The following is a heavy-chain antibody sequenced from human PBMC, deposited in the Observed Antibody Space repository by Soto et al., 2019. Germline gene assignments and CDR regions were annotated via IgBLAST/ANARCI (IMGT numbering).Heavy chain of an antibody. J-gene: IGHJ4*02. CDR3: ARDYSYYDSSGIFDY. D-gene: IGHD3-22*01. CDR1: GFTFSSYA. Sequence: PGGSLRLSCAASGFTFSSYAMHWVRQAPGKGLEWVAVISYDGSNKYYADSVKGRFTISRDNSKNTLYLQMNSLRAEDTAVYYCARDYSYYDSSGIFDYWGQGTLVTVSS. V-gene: IGHV3-30-3*01. CDR2: ISYDGSNK.